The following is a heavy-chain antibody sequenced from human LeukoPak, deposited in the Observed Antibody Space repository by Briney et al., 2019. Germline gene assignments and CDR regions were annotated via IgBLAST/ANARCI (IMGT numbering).Heavy chain of an antibody. CDR1: GYTFTGYY. J-gene: IGHJ6*02. V-gene: IGHV1-2*02. Sequence: ASVKVSCKASGYTFTGYYMHWVRQAPGQGLEWIGWINPNSGGTNYAQKFQGRVTMTRDTSISTAYMELSRLRSDDTAVYYCARVMVYSNYEIFYYYGMDVWGQGTTVTVSS. CDR2: INPNSGGT. CDR3: ARVMVYSNYEIFYYYGMDV. D-gene: IGHD4-11*01.